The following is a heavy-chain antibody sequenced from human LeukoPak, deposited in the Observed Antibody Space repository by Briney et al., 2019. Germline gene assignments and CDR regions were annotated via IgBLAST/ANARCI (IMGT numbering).Heavy chain of an antibody. CDR2: IKQDGSEK. CDR3: AKGPAGLSWDDFYFDY. V-gene: IGHV3-7*03. D-gene: IGHD2-15*01. J-gene: IGHJ4*02. CDR1: GFTFSSYW. Sequence: HAGGSLRLSCAASGFTFSSYWMSWVRQAPGKGLEWVANIKQDGSEKYYVDSVKGRFTISRDNAKNSLYLQMNSLRAEDMALYYCAKGPAGLSWDDFYFDYWGQGTLVTVSS.